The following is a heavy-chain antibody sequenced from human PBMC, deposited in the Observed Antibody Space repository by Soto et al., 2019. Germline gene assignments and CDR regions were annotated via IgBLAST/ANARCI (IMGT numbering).Heavy chain of an antibody. D-gene: IGHD3-9*01. V-gene: IGHV1-2*04. Sequence: ASVKVSCKASGYTFTGYYMHWVRQAPGQGLEWMGWINPNSGGTNYAQKFQGWVTMTRDTSISTAYMELSRLRSDDTAAYYCAREDILGWFDPWGQGTLVTVSS. CDR3: AREDILGWFDP. J-gene: IGHJ5*02. CDR1: GYTFTGYY. CDR2: INPNSGGT.